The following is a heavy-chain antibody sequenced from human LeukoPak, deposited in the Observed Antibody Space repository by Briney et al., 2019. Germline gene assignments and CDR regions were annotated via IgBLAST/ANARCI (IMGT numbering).Heavy chain of an antibody. J-gene: IGHJ4*02. CDR2: ISSSSSYI. CDR1: GFTFSRYS. D-gene: IGHD6-19*01. Sequence: GGSLRLSCAASGFTFSRYSMNWVRQAPGKGLEWVSSISSSSSYIYYADSVKGRFTISRDNAKNSLYLQMNSLRAEDTAVYCCARVHSSSSGFLVPLDYWGQGTLVTVSS. V-gene: IGHV3-21*01. CDR3: ARVHSSSSGFLVPLDY.